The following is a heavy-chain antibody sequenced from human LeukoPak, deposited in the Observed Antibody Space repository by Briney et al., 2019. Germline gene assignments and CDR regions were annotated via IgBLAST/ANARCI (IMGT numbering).Heavy chain of an antibody. J-gene: IGHJ5*02. D-gene: IGHD1-1*01. CDR2: FYYSGST. V-gene: IGHV4-39*07. CDR1: GGSISSSSYY. CDR3: ARDRAGSVTNDQGWFDP. Sequence: SETLSLTCTVSGGSISSSSYYWGWIRQPPGKGLEWSGSFYYSGSTYYNPSLKSRVTISVDTPKNQFSLKLSSVTAADTAVYYCARDRAGSVTNDQGWFDPWGQGTLVTVSS.